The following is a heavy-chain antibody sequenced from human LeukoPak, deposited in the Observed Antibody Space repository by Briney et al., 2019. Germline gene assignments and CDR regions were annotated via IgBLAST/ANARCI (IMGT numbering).Heavy chain of an antibody. CDR2: ITGSSDYI. CDR3: AKFKGHYGDSEYYFDY. J-gene: IGHJ4*02. D-gene: IGHD3-10*01. CDR1: GFTFSRYS. Sequence: GGSLRLSCAASGFTFSRYSVNWVRQAPGKGLEWVSCITGSSDYIFYADSVRGRFTISRDNAKNSLYLQMNSLGAEDTAVYYCAKFKGHYGDSEYYFDYWGQGTLVTVSS. V-gene: IGHV3-21*01.